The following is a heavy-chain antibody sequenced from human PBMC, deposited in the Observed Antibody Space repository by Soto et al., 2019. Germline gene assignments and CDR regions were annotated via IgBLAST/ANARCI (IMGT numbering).Heavy chain of an antibody. J-gene: IGHJ5*02. D-gene: IGHD6-6*01. CDR2: INGGAGDT. Sequence: QVQLVQSGAEVRKPGASGKISCKASGYTFIIYALHWLRQPPGQRLEWMGWINGGAGDTRYSVNFQGRVTFTRDTAATTAFMDLSSLSSADTAIYYCARSPSRMAAETQLDPWGQGTLVTVSS. CDR1: GYTFIIYA. CDR3: ARSPSRMAAETQLDP. V-gene: IGHV1-3*01.